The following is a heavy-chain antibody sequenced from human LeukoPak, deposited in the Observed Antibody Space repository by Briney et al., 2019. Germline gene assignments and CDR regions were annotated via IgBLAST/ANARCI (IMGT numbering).Heavy chain of an antibody. CDR3: ARVWLDSGYAHFDY. CDR2: IYYSGST. Sequence: SETLSLTCTVSGGSISSYYWSWIRQPPGKGLEWIGYIYYSGSTNYNPSLKSRVTISVDTSKNQFSLKLSSVTAADTAVYYCARVWLDSGYAHFDYWGQGTLVTVSS. V-gene: IGHV4-59*01. D-gene: IGHD5-12*01. CDR1: GGSISSYY. J-gene: IGHJ4*02.